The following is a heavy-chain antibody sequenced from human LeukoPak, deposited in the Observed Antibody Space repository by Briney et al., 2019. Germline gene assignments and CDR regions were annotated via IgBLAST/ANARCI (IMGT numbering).Heavy chain of an antibody. CDR1: GGSINSYY. D-gene: IGHD3-3*01. CDR2: ISYSGSP. V-gene: IGHV4-59*08. J-gene: IGHJ4*02. CDR3: ARLWSGLRPPDY. Sequence: SSETLSLTCTVSGGSINSYYWSWIRQPPGKGLEWIGYISYSGSPYYNPSLKSRVAMSIDTSKNQFSLTPSSVTAADTAVFYCARLWSGLRPPDYWGQGTLVTVSS.